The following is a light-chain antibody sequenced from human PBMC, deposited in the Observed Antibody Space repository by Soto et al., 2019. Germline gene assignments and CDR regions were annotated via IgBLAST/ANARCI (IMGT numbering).Light chain of an antibody. CDR3: QVWEATGDQVV. CDR2: YDS. Sequence: SYELTQPPSVSVAPGETARISCGGNNVGSRSVHWYQQKPGQAPFLVIYYDSDRPSGIPERFSGSNSGNTATLIISRVEAGDEAEYYCQVWEATGDQVVFGGGTQLTVL. CDR1: NVGSRS. V-gene: IGLV3-21*01. J-gene: IGLJ2*01.